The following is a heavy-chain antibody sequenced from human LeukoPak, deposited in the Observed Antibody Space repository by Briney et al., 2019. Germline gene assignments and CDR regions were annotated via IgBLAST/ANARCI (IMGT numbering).Heavy chain of an antibody. Sequence: GGSLKLSCAASGFTFSGSAMHWVRQASGKGLEWVGRIRSKANSYATAYAASVKGRFTISRDDSKNTAYLQMNSLKTEDTAVYYCARRNYYDSSGYVSVEWSQGTLVTVSS. CDR3: ARRNYYDSSGYVSVE. CDR1: GFTFSGSA. D-gene: IGHD3-22*01. J-gene: IGHJ4*02. CDR2: IRSKANSYAT. V-gene: IGHV3-73*01.